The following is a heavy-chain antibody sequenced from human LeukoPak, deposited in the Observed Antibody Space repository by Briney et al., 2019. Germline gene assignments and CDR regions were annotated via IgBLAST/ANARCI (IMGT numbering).Heavy chain of an antibody. CDR1: GFTFSSYW. Sequence: PGGSLRLSCAASGFTFSSYWMHWVRQAPGKGLEWVSAISGSGGSTYYADSVKGRFTISRDNSKNTLYLQMNSLRAEDTAVYYCAKDPYYYYDSSGYYHQFDYWGQGTLVTVSS. V-gene: IGHV3-23*01. CDR3: AKDPYYYYDSSGYYHQFDY. CDR2: ISGSGGST. J-gene: IGHJ4*02. D-gene: IGHD3-22*01.